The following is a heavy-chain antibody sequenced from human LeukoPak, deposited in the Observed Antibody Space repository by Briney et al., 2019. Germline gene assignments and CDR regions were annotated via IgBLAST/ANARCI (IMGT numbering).Heavy chain of an antibody. CDR1: GFTFSDYY. J-gene: IGHJ4*02. D-gene: IGHD6-19*01. CDR3: ARAQGSIAVPDY. CDR2: ISSSSSYT. V-gene: IGHV3-11*06. Sequence: GGSLRLSCAASGFTFSDYYMSWIRQAPGKGLERVSYISSSSSYTNYADSVKGRFTISRDNAKNSLYLQMNSLRAEDTAVYYCARAQGSIAVPDYWGQGTLVTVSS.